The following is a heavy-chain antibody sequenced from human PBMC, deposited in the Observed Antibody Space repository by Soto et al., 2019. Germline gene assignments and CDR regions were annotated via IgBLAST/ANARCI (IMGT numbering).Heavy chain of an antibody. J-gene: IGHJ4*02. Sequence: QMQLHQWGAGLLKPSETLSLACSIYSGSFSGYYWSWIRQPPGKGLEWIGEISQSGNTKYSPSLKSRVSISIDTSKKQFSLNLASVSAADTAVYYCARAPKVSGSSQTRPDFWGQGTLVTVSS. V-gene: IGHV4-34*01. CDR2: ISQSGNT. CDR3: ARAPKVSGSSQTRPDF. CDR1: SGSFSGYY. D-gene: IGHD6-6*01.